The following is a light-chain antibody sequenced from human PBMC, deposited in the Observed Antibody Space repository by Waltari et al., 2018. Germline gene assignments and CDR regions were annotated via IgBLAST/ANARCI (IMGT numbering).Light chain of an antibody. CDR3: QQYYSFPQT. J-gene: IGKJ1*01. CDR2: WAS. Sequence: DLVMTQSPDSLAVALGERATINCKSRQSVLYSSDNKNYLTWYQQKPGQPPEPLIYWASTRESGVPDRFSGSGSGTDFTLTISRLQAEDVAVYYCQQYYSFPQTFGQGTKVEIK. V-gene: IGKV4-1*01. CDR1: QSVLYSSDNKNY.